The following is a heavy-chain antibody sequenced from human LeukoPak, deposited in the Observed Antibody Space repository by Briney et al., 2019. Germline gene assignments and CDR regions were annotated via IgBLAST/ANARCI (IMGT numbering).Heavy chain of an antibody. CDR1: GYTFTGYY. J-gene: IGHJ3*02. V-gene: IGHV1-46*01. Sequence: ASVKVSCKASGYTFTGYYVHWVRQAPGQGLEWMGLIDPRAGITTYAQNFQARVTMTRDMSASTVYMELSSLTSDDTAMYYCARGGRWELPRPYAFDIWGQGTMVTVSS. D-gene: IGHD1-26*01. CDR3: ARGGRWELPRPYAFDI. CDR2: IDPRAGIT.